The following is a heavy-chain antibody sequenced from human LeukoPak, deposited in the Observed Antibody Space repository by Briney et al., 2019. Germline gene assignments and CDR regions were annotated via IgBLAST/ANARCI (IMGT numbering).Heavy chain of an antibody. V-gene: IGHV4-34*01. CDR1: GGSSSGYY. D-gene: IGHD2-2*01. CDR2: INHSGST. J-gene: IGHJ6*04. Sequence: SETLSLTCAVYGGSSSGYYWSWIRQPPGKGLEWIGEINHSGSTNYNPSLKSRVTISVDTSKNQFSLKLSSVTAADTAVYYCARGRGYCSSTSCYHLDVWGKGTTVTVSS. CDR3: ARGRGYCSSTSCYHLDV.